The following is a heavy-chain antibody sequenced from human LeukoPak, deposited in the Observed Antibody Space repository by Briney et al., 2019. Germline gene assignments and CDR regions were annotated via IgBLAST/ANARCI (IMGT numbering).Heavy chain of an antibody. CDR1: GFTFSSHS. V-gene: IGHV3-21*01. J-gene: IGHJ4*02. Sequence: GGSLRLSCAASGFTFSSHSMNWVRQAPGKGLEWVSSISSSSSYIYYADSVKGRFTISRDNAKNSLYLQMNSLRAEDTAVYYCARGVYDSSGYYFGPRFIFDYWGQGTLVTVSS. D-gene: IGHD3-22*01. CDR2: ISSSSSYI. CDR3: ARGVYDSSGYYFGPRFIFDY.